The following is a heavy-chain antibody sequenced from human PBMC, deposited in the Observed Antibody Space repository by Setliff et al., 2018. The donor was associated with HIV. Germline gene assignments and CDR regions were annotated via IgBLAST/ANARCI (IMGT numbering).Heavy chain of an antibody. CDR2: IYKAGKT. D-gene: IGHD5-18*01. J-gene: IGHJ4*02. Sequence: GSLILSCEASGFRVTGTYMAWVRQAPGKGLEWVTLIYKAGKTYYADFVKGRFTIARDDTKNTVSLQMTNLEPGDTAMYYCAKGGYGGAYYVAGYWGQGTKVTVSS. CDR1: GFRVTGTY. CDR3: AKGGYGGAYYVAGY. V-gene: IGHV3-53*01.